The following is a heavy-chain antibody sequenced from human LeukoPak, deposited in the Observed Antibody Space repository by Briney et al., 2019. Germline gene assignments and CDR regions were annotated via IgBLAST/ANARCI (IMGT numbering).Heavy chain of an antibody. CDR1: GFSFSSSE. V-gene: IGHV3-48*03. Sequence: GGSLRLSCVASGFSFSSSEMSWVRQAPGKGLEWLSYISTSGSGIIYADSVKGRFTMSRDNAKKSLFLQMNSLRAEDTAVYYCARETRDSSGFGAFDMWGRGTMVTVSS. J-gene: IGHJ3*02. CDR2: ISTSGSGI. CDR3: ARETRDSSGFGAFDM. D-gene: IGHD3-22*01.